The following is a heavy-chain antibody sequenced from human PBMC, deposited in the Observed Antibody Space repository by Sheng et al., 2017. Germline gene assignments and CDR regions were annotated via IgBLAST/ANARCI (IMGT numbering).Heavy chain of an antibody. CDR1: GGTFSSYA. J-gene: IGHJ5*02. CDR3: ARDRLMVVAATRAFGNWFDP. Sequence: QVQLVQSGAEVKKPGSSVKVSCKASGGTFSSYAISWVRQAPGQGLEWMGGIIPIFGTANYAQKFQGRVTITTDESTSTAYMELSSLRSEDTAVYYCARDRLMVVAATRAFGNWFDPWGQGTLVTVSS. V-gene: IGHV1-69*05. CDR2: IIPIFGTA. D-gene: IGHD2-15*01.